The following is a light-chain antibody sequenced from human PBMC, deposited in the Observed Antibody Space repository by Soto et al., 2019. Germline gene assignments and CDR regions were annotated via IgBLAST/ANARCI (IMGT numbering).Light chain of an antibody. V-gene: IGLV1-40*01. CDR1: SSNIGAGND. CDR2: GNS. CDR3: QSYDTSLRGFYV. J-gene: IGLJ1*01. Sequence: QSVLTQPPSVSGAPGQRGTVSCTGSSSNIGAGNDVHWDQQLPGTAPKLLIYGNSNRPSGVPDRFSGSKSGTSASLAITGLQAEDEADYCCQSYDTSLRGFYVFGTGTKLTVL.